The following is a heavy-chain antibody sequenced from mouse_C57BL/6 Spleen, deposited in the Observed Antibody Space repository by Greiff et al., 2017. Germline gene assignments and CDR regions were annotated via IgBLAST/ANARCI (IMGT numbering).Heavy chain of an antibody. Sequence: EVKLVESGGGLVKPGGSLKLSCAASGFTFSDYGMHWVRQAPEKGLEWVAYISSGSSTIYYADTVKGRFTISRDNAKHTLFLQMTSLRSEDTAMYYCARGHSSYYAMDYWGQGTSVTVSS. V-gene: IGHV5-17*01. J-gene: IGHJ4*01. CDR2: ISSGSSTI. D-gene: IGHD2-12*01. CDR1: GFTFSDYG. CDR3: ARGHSSYYAMDY.